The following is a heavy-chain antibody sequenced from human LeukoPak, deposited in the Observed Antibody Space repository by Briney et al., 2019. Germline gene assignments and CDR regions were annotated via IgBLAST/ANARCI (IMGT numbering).Heavy chain of an antibody. J-gene: IGHJ4*02. D-gene: IGHD6-19*01. CDR2: INSGGTT. CDR3: ARLAVAYFDY. Sequence: PGGSLRLSCAVSGFTVSSSYLSWVRQAPGKGLEWVSVINSGGTTYYADPVRGRFIISRDNSKNTLYLQMNSLRAKDTAVYYCARLAVAYFDYWGQGTLVTVSS. V-gene: IGHV3-66*04. CDR1: GFTVSSSY.